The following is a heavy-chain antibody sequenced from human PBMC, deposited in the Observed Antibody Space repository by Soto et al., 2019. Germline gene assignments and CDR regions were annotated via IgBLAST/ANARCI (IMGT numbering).Heavy chain of an antibody. J-gene: IGHJ6*02. CDR1: GFSLSTSGVG. CDR2: IYWNDDK. Sequence: QITLKESGPTLVKPTQPLTLTCTFSGFSLSTSGVGVGWIRQPPGKALEWLALIYWNDDKRYSPSLKSRLTITKDTSKNQVVLTMTNMDPVDTATYYCARLTTRYYYGSGSYYNVDGMDVWGQGTTVTVSS. V-gene: IGHV2-5*01. D-gene: IGHD3-10*01. CDR3: ARLTTRYYYGSGSYYNVDGMDV.